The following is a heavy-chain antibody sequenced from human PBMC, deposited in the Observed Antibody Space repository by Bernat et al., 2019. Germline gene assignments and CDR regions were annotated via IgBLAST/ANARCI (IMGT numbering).Heavy chain of an antibody. V-gene: IGHV3-48*02. CDR1: GFTFSSYS. D-gene: IGHD5-18*01. CDR3: ARLRGYSYGYADY. Sequence: EVQLVESGGGLVQPGGSLRLSCAASGFTFSSYSMNWVRQAPGKGLEWVSYISSSNTIDYADSVKGRFTVSRDNARNSLFLQMNSLRDEDTAVYYCARLRGYSYGYADYWGQGALVTVSS. CDR2: ISSSNTI. J-gene: IGHJ4*02.